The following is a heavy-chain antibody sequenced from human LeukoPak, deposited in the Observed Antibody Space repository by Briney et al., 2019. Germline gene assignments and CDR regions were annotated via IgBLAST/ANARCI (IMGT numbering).Heavy chain of an antibody. CDR3: ARVSGDSYYYGMDV. J-gene: IGHJ6*02. Sequence: GRSLRLSCAASEFTFSSYAMHWVRQAPGKGLEWVAVISYDGSNKYYADSVKGRFTISRDNSKNTLYLQMNSLRAEDTAVYYCARVSGDSYYYGMDVWGQGTTVTVSS. CDR2: ISYDGSNK. CDR1: EFTFSSYA. D-gene: IGHD2-21*01. V-gene: IGHV3-30-3*01.